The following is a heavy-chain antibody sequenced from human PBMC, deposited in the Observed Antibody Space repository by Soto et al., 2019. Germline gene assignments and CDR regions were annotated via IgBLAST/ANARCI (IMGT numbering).Heavy chain of an antibody. V-gene: IGHV4-39*01. CDR1: GGSISTSRSY. Sequence: QLQLLESGPGLVKASETLSLTCSVSGGSISTSRSYWAWIRQPPGKGLEWLANIFYSGSTFYNPSLATRVSVSVDTSKNESSLKLRSVTAADTAVYYCARQPTTGDTDLWFDPWGQGTLVTVSS. D-gene: IGHD2-21*01. CDR2: IFYSGST. CDR3: ARQPTTGDTDLWFDP. J-gene: IGHJ5*02.